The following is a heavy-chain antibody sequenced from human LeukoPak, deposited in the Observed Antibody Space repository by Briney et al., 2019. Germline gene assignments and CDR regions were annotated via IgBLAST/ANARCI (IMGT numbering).Heavy chain of an antibody. CDR1: GFTFSSYG. CDR2: IWYDGSNK. Sequence: GRSLRLSCAASGFTFSSYGMHWVRQAPGKGLEWVAVIWYDGSNKYYADSVKGRFTISRDNSKNTLYLQMNSLRAEDTAVYYCAREYSSSWYVLAGTNYYYYGMDVWGQGTTVTVSS. CDR3: AREYSSSWYVLAGTNYYYYGMDV. V-gene: IGHV3-33*01. J-gene: IGHJ6*02. D-gene: IGHD6-13*01.